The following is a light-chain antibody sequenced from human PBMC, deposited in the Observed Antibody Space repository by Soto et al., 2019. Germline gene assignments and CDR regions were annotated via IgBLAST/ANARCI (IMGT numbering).Light chain of an antibody. J-gene: IGKJ1*01. V-gene: IGKV1-5*01. CDR1: QSIGSW. Sequence: DIQMTQYPSTLSAFVGDRVTITCRASQSIGSWLAWYQQKPGKAPKLLIYDASSLESGVPSRFSGSGSGTEFTLTISSLQPDDFATYYCQQYNTYSPERTFGQGTKVEVK. CDR2: DAS. CDR3: QQYNTYSPERT.